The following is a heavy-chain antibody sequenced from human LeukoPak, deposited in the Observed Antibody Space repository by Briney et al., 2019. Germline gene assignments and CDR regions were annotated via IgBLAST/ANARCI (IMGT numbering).Heavy chain of an antibody. J-gene: IGHJ4*02. CDR3: ARGGGAAPGT. D-gene: IGHD6-13*01. V-gene: IGHV4-34*01. Sequence: RXXXGXXLEWIGEINDSGSTNYNPSLKSRVTISVDTSKNQFSLKLSSVTAADTAVYYCARGGGAAPGTWGQGTLVIVSS. CDR2: INDSGST.